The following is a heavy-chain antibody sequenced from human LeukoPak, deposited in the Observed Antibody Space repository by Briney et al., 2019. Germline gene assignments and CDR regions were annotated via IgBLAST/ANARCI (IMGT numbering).Heavy chain of an antibody. J-gene: IGHJ5*02. Sequence: SETLSLTCTVSGGSISSYYWSWIRQPPGKGLEWIGYIYYSGSTNYNPSLKSRVTISVDTSKNQFSLKLSSVTAADTAVYYCARDYPFEPWGQGTLVTVSS. CDR3: ARDYPFEP. CDR2: IYYSGST. V-gene: IGHV4-59*01. CDR1: GGSISSYY.